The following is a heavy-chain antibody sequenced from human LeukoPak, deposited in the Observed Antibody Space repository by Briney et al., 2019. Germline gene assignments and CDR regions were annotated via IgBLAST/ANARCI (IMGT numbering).Heavy chain of an antibody. CDR2: INSDESIT. V-gene: IGHV3-74*01. J-gene: IGHJ4*02. Sequence: PGGSLRLSCAASGFTFSSNWMHWVRQAPGKGLVWVSTINSDESITRYADSVKGRFTISRYNAKNTVYLQMNSLRAEDTAVYYCARYSLGYSDYWGQGTLVTVSS. CDR1: GFTFSSNW. CDR3: ARYSLGYSDY. D-gene: IGHD4-11*01.